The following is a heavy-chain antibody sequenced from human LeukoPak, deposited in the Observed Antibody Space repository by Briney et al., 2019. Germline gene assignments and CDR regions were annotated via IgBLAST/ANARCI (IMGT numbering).Heavy chain of an antibody. CDR2: ISGSSTDI. J-gene: IGHJ4*02. CDR3: VKGSGRNGGI. V-gene: IGHV3-11*04. D-gene: IGHD1-14*01. Sequence: GGSLRLSWAASGFTFSDSYMSWIRQTPGKGLEWLSYISGSSTDISYADSVKGRITISRDNAKNSLYLQMNSLRAEDTGVYFCVKGSGRNGGIWGQGTLVTVSS. CDR1: GFTFSDSY.